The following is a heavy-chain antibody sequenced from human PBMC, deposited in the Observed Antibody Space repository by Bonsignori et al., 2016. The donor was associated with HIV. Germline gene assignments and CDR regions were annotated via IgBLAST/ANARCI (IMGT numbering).Heavy chain of an antibody. D-gene: IGHD2-2*01. J-gene: IGHJ5*02. CDR3: ARDRRFYPCSSTSCYPNWFDP. V-gene: IGHV5-51*01. Sequence: VRQMPGKGLEWMGIIYPGDSDTRYSPSFQGQVTISADKSISTAYLQWSSLKASDTAMYYCARDRRFYPCSSTSCYPNWFDPWGQGTLVTVSS. CDR2: IYPGDSDT.